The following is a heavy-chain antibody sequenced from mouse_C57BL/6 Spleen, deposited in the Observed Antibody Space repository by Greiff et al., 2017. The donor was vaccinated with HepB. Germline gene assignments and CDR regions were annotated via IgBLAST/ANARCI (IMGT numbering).Heavy chain of an antibody. CDR1: GYAFSSYW. Sequence: VKLQESGAELVKPGASVKISCKASGYAFSSYWMNWVKQRPGKGLEWIGQIYPGDGDTNYNGKFKGKATLTADKSSSTAYMQLSSLTSEDSAVYFCARWLRHWYFDVWGTGTTVTVSS. CDR2: IYPGDGDT. D-gene: IGHD2-2*01. J-gene: IGHJ1*03. V-gene: IGHV1-80*01. CDR3: ARWLRHWYFDV.